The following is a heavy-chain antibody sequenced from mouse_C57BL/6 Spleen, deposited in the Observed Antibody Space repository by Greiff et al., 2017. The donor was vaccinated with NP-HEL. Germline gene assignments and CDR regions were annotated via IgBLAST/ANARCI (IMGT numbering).Heavy chain of an antibody. D-gene: IGHD2-14*01. CDR1: GYSITSGYY. CDR2: ISYDGSN. Sequence: EVKLQESGPGLVKPSQSLSLTCSVTGYSITSGYYWNWIRQFPGNKLEWMGYISYDGSNNYNPSLKNRISITRDTSKNQFFLKLNSVTTEDTATYYCARDRGTLYYAMDYWGQGTSVTVSS. CDR3: ARDRGTLYYAMDY. V-gene: IGHV3-6*01. J-gene: IGHJ4*01.